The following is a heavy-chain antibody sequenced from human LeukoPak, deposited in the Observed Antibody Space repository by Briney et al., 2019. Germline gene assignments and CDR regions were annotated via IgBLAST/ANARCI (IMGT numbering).Heavy chain of an antibody. J-gene: IGHJ6*02. CDR1: GGSISSYY. D-gene: IGHD3-10*01. CDR2: IYYSGST. V-gene: IGHV4-59*12. CDR3: TRGRGIRYYYGMDV. Sequence: SETLSLTCTVSGGSISSYYWSWIRQPPGKGLEWIGYIYYSGSTNYNPSLKSRVTISVDTSKNQFSLKLSSVTAADTAVYYCTRGRGIRYYYGMDVWGQGTTVTVSS.